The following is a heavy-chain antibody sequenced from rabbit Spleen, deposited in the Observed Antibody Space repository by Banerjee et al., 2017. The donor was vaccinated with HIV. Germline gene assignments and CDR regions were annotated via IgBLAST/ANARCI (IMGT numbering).Heavy chain of an antibody. CDR2: IYAGSSGST. D-gene: IGHD4-2*01. J-gene: IGHJ6*01. CDR3: ARDAGTSFSTYGMDL. CDR1: GFSFSNKAV. V-gene: IGHV1S45*01. Sequence: QEQLVESGGGLVKPEGSLKLSCTVSGFSFSNKAVMCWVRQAPGKGLEWIACIYAGSSGSTYSATWAKGRFTVSKTSSTTVTLQMTTLTAADTATYFCARDAGTSFSTYGMDLWGPGTLVTVS.